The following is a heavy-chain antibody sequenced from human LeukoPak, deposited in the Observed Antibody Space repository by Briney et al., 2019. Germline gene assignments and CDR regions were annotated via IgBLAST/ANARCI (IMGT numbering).Heavy chain of an antibody. D-gene: IGHD3-22*01. V-gene: IGHV3-48*03. CDR1: GFTFSSYE. CDR2: ISSSGSTI. Sequence: GGSLRLSCAASGFTFSSYEMNWVRQAPGKGLEWVSYISSSGSTIYYADSVKGRFTISRDNAKNSLYLQMNSLRAEDTAVYYCARENTEFYYYDSSGPLDYWGQGTLVTVSS. J-gene: IGHJ4*02. CDR3: ARENTEFYYYDSSGPLDY.